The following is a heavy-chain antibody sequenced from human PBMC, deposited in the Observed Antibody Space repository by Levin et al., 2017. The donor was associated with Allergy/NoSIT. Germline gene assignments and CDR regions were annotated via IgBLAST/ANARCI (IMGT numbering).Heavy chain of an antibody. Sequence: GGSLRLSCAASGFTFSSYSMNWVRQAPGKGLEWVSYISSSSSTKYYADSVKGRFTISRDNAKNSLYLQMNSLRAEDTAVYYCARDRGTVTTLDYWGQGTLVTVSS. D-gene: IGHD4-17*01. V-gene: IGHV3-48*01. CDR2: ISSSSSTK. J-gene: IGHJ4*02. CDR3: ARDRGTVTTLDY. CDR1: GFTFSSYS.